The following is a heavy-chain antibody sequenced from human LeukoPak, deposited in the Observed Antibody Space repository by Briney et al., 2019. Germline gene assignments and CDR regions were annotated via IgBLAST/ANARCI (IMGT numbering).Heavy chain of an antibody. J-gene: IGHJ4*02. CDR2: ISSSSSTI. CDR3: AGPAGYSSSWPFDY. CDR1: GFTFSSYS. D-gene: IGHD6-13*01. V-gene: IGHV3-48*04. Sequence: GGSLRLSCAASGFTFSSYSMNWVRQAPGKGLEWVSYISSSSSTIYYADSVKGRFTISRDNSKNSLFLQMNSLRAEDTAVYYCAGPAGYSSSWPFDYWGQGTLVTVSS.